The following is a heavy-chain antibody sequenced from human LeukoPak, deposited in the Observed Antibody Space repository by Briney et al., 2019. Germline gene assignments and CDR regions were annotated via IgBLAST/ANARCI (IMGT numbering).Heavy chain of an antibody. Sequence: ASVKVSCKASGYTFTSYDINWVRQATGQGLEWMGWMNPNSGNTGYAQKFQGRVTITRNTSISTAYMELSSLRSDDTAVYYCARDKSPGYYYFDYWGQGTLVTVSP. CDR2: MNPNSGNT. D-gene: IGHD2-15*01. V-gene: IGHV1-8*03. CDR1: GYTFTSYD. J-gene: IGHJ4*02. CDR3: ARDKSPGYYYFDY.